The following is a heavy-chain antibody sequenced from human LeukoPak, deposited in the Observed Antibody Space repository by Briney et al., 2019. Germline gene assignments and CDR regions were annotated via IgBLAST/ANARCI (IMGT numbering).Heavy chain of an antibody. D-gene: IGHD3-16*01. J-gene: IGHJ6*03. CDR1: GFSLSTHS. Sequence: GGSLRLSCAASGFSLSTHSLNWVRQTPGKGLEWLSYISVSGTIHYADSVKGRFTISRDNGRNSLFLQMNRLRVGDTGVYFCATAPHGAPDYIDVWGRGTTVNVSS. CDR2: ISVSGTI. CDR3: ATAPHGAPDYIDV. V-gene: IGHV3-48*01.